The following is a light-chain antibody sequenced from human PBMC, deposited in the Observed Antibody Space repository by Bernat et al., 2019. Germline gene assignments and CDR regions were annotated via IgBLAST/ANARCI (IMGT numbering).Light chain of an antibody. CDR1: ISTFGVYNF. CDR2: EAS. Sequence: QSALTQPASVSGSPGQSITISYSGIISTFGVYNFVSWYQHHPGKAPKLIIYEASKRPSGVPGRFSGSKSATTASLTISGLQPDDEAIYFCCSYTTPASYVFGTGTELTVL. CDR3: CSYTTPASYV. V-gene: IGLV2-23*01. J-gene: IGLJ1*01.